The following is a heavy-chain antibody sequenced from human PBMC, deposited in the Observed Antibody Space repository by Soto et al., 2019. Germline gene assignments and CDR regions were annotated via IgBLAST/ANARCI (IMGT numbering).Heavy chain of an antibody. D-gene: IGHD2-2*02. CDR1: GFTVSSNY. CDR3: ARRQRDQLLYDAFDI. Sequence: GGSLRLSCAASGFTVSSNYMSWVRQAPGKGLEWVSVIYSGGSTYYADSVKGRFTISRDNSKNTLYLQMNSLRAEDTAVYYCARRQRDQLLYDAFDIWGQGTMVTVSS. V-gene: IGHV3-53*01. J-gene: IGHJ3*02. CDR2: IYSGGST.